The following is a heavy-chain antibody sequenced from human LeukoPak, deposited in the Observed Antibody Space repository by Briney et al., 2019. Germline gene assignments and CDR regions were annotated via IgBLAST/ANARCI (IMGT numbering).Heavy chain of an antibody. Sequence: GGSLRLSCAGSDYAFYSYAMTWVRQAPGKGLEWVSAISGSGEGTYYSDSVKGRFTISRDNSKDMLYLQMNDLRAEDTAVYYCARLGIITAAGSNDYWGQGTLVTVSS. V-gene: IGHV3-23*01. D-gene: IGHD6-13*01. J-gene: IGHJ4*02. CDR1: DYAFYSYA. CDR3: ARLGIITAAGSNDY. CDR2: ISGSGEGT.